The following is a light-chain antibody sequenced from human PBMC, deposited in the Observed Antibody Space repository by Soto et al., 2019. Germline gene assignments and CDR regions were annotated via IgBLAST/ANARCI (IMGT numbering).Light chain of an antibody. V-gene: IGKV1-6*01. CDR2: ASS. CDR1: QGIRNE. J-gene: IGKJ4*01. Sequence: ALQMTQSPSSLSASVGDRVTITCRASQGIRNELGWYQHKPGKVPKLLIYASSTLQTGVPSRFSGSGSGTDFTLTINGLQPEDSATYYCLQDYNYPRTFGGGTKVEIK. CDR3: LQDYNYPRT.